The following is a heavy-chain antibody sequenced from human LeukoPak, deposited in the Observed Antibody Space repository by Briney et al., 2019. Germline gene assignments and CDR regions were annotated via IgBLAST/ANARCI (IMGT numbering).Heavy chain of an antibody. Sequence: GGSLRLSCAASGFTFSDYYMSWIRQAPGKGLEWVSYISSSSSYANYADSVKGRFTISRDKAKNSLYLQMNSLRAEDTAVYYCARNGGYSNYYFDYWGQGTLVTVSS. CDR2: ISSSSSYA. J-gene: IGHJ4*02. D-gene: IGHD5-18*01. CDR3: ARNGGYSNYYFDY. CDR1: GFTFSDYY. V-gene: IGHV3-11*06.